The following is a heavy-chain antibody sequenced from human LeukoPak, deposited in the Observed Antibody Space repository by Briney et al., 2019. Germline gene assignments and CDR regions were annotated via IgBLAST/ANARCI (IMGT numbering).Heavy chain of an antibody. CDR2: INPNSGGT. V-gene: IGHV1-2*02. J-gene: IGHJ4*02. CDR3: ARARAERYDSSGYYSY. D-gene: IGHD3-22*01. Sequence: ASVKVSFKASGYTFTDYYMHWVRQAPGQGLEWMGWINPNSGGTNYAQKFQGRVTMTRDTSISTAYMELSRLRSDDTAVYYCARARAERYDSSGYYSYWGQGTLVTVSS. CDR1: GYTFTDYY.